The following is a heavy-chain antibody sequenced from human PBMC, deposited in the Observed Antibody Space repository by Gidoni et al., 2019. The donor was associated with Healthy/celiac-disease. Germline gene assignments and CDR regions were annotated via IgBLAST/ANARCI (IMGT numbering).Heavy chain of an antibody. V-gene: IGHV1-18*01. D-gene: IGHD3-10*01. CDR2: ISAYNGNT. CDR1: GYTFTSDG. J-gene: IGHJ6*02. Sequence: QVQLVQSGAEVKKPGASVKVSCKASGYTFTSDGISGVRQAPGQGLEWMGWISAYNGNTNSAQKLQGRVTMTTDTSTSTAYMELRSLRSDDTAVYYCARDSKYYYGSGPYGMDVWGQGTTVTVSS. CDR3: ARDSKYYYGSGPYGMDV.